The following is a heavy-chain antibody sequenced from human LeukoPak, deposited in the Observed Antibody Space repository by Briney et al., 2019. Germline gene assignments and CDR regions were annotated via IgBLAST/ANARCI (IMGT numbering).Heavy chain of an antibody. J-gene: IGHJ6*02. D-gene: IGHD3-3*01. Sequence: GASVKVSCKASGYTFTSYYMHWVRQAPGQGLEWMGIINPSGGSTSYAQKFQGRVTMTRDTSTSTVYMELSSLRSEDTAVYYCARDIAPYDFWSGYALHYYYGMDVWGQGTTVTVSS. CDR2: INPSGGST. V-gene: IGHV1-46*01. CDR1: GYTFTSYY. CDR3: ARDIAPYDFWSGYALHYYYGMDV.